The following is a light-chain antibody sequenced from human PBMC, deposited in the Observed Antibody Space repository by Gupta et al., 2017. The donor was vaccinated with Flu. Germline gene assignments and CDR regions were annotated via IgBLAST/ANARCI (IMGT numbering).Light chain of an antibody. CDR3: SSYTNTNTLVV. V-gene: IGLV2-14*01. J-gene: IGLJ2*01. Sequence: HSALTQHASVSGSPGRSITISCTGTSSDIGTYKYVAWYQQHPGKAPELMIFEVNNRPSGVSTRFSGSKSGNTAALTISGLQAEDEAVYFCSSYTNTNTLVVFGGGTKLTVL. CDR1: SSDIGTYKY. CDR2: EVN.